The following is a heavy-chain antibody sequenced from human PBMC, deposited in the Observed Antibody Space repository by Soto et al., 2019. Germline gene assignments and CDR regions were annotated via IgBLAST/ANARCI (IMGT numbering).Heavy chain of an antibody. CDR1: GGPFSSYA. V-gene: IGHV1-69*06. CDR2: ILPIFGTS. CDR3: ARNGILSKNYGMDV. J-gene: IGHJ6*02. Sequence: SVKVSCKASGGPFSSYAISRLRQAPGQGLEWMGGILPIFGTSNYAQKFQGRLTITADKSTSTAYMEQRSMRSEATAADCCARNGILSKNYGMDVWGQGTTVTVSS. D-gene: IGHD2-15*01.